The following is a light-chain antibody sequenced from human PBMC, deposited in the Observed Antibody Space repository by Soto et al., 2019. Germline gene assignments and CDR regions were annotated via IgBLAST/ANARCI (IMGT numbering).Light chain of an antibody. CDR1: QSVSSY. CDR2: DAS. CDR3: QQYSNWPYT. V-gene: IGKV3-11*01. Sequence: EIVLTQSPATLSLSPGERATLSCRASQSVSSYLAWYQQKPGQAPRLLIYDASNRATGIPARFSGSGSGTDITLTISSLEPEDFAVYYCQQYSNWPYTFGQGTKLEIK. J-gene: IGKJ2*01.